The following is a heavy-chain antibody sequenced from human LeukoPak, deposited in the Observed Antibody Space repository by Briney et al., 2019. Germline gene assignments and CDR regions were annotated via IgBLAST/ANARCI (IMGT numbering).Heavy chain of an antibody. CDR2: IYYSGST. Sequence: PSETLSLTCTVSGGSISSSSYYWGWIRQPPGKGLEWIASIYYSGSTYYNPSLKSRVTISVATSKNQFSLKLSSVTAADTAVYYCARDPTDYRSGWLPYYYYYYMDVWGKGTTVTVSS. CDR3: ARDPTDYRSGWLPYYYYYYMDV. D-gene: IGHD6-19*01. J-gene: IGHJ6*03. CDR1: GGSISSSSYY. V-gene: IGHV4-39*07.